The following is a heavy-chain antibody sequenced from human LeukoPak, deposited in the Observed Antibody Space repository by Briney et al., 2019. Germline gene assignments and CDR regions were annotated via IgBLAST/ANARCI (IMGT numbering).Heavy chain of an antibody. J-gene: IGHJ6*02. CDR3: ARQSVDYYYYYGMDV. V-gene: IGHV5-51*01. Sequence: GESLKISCKGSGYSFTSHWITWVRQMPGKGLEWMGIIYPGDSDTRYSPSFQGQVTISADKSISTAYLQRSSLKASDTAMYYCARQSVDYYYYYGMDVWGQGTTVTVSS. CDR2: IYPGDSDT. CDR1: GYSFTSHW.